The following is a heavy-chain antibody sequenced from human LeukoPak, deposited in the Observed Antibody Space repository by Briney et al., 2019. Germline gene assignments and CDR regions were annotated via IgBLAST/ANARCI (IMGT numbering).Heavy chain of an antibody. J-gene: IGHJ4*02. D-gene: IGHD6-19*01. CDR1: GFTFSSYW. Sequence: QPGGSLRLSCAASGFTFSSYWMHWVRHAPGKGPEWVSAISGSGGSTYYADSVKGRFTISRDNSKNTLYLQMNSLRAEDTAVYYCAKDLAQQWLVGNFDYWGQGTLVTVSS. V-gene: IGHV3-23*01. CDR3: AKDLAQQWLVGNFDY. CDR2: ISGSGGST.